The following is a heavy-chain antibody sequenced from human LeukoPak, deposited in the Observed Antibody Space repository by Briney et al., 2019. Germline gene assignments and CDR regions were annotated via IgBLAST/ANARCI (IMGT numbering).Heavy chain of an antibody. V-gene: IGHV3-11*01. D-gene: IGHD3-10*01. Sequence: GGSLRLSCAASGFTFSGYYMSWIRQPPGKGLEWVSYISSSGTTIYYADSVRGRFTVSRDNAKNSLYLQMDSLSAEDTAVYYCASLRGVNRWGRGTLVTVSS. CDR1: GFTFSGYY. J-gene: IGHJ4*02. CDR2: ISSSGTTI. CDR3: ASLRGVNR.